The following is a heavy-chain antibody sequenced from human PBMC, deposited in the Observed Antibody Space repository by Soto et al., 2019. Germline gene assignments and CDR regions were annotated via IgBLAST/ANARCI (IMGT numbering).Heavy chain of an antibody. J-gene: IGHJ4*02. CDR2: ISSNRNDI. CDR1: GFTFSNYA. Sequence: GGSLRLSCAASGFTFSNYAIHWVRQAPGKGLEWVSSISSNRNDIYYADSVKGRFTISRDNAKNSLYLQMNSPRAEDTAVYYCARARGDYVFDYWGQGTLVTVSS. D-gene: IGHD4-17*01. CDR3: ARARGDYVFDY. V-gene: IGHV3-21*01.